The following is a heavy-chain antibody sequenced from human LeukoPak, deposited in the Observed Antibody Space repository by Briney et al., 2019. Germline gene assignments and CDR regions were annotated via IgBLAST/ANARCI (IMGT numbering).Heavy chain of an antibody. D-gene: IGHD3-3*01. CDR3: ARQRASLFWSGYPAYFDY. J-gene: IGHJ4*02. CDR2: IYYSGST. CDR1: GGSISSSSYY. Sequence: SETLSLTCTVSGGSISSSSYYWGWIRQPPGKGLGWIGSIYYSGSTYYNPSLKSRVTISVDTSKNQFSLKLSSVTAADTAVYYCARQRASLFWSGYPAYFDYWGQGTLVTVSS. V-gene: IGHV4-39*01.